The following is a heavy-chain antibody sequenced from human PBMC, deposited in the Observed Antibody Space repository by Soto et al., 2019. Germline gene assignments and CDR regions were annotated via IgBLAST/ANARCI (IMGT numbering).Heavy chain of an antibody. CDR3: ARISCKGGSCYFDFDH. Sequence: APVKVSCKASGYSFKDYYMHWVRQAPGRGLEWVGIINPSSEHTNYAQQFRGRVAMTRDTSTSTAYMELRSLRSEDTAVYFCARISCKGGSCYFDFDHWGQGTLVTVSS. J-gene: IGHJ4*02. V-gene: IGHV1-46*02. D-gene: IGHD2-15*01. CDR1: GYSFKDYY. CDR2: INPSSEHT.